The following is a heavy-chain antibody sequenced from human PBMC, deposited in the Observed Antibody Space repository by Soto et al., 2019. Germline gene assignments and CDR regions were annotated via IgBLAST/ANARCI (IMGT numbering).Heavy chain of an antibody. V-gene: IGHV3-30*18. CDR1: GFAFSGHG. J-gene: IGHJ1*01. D-gene: IGHD6-19*01. Sequence: QVQLVESGGGVVQPGRSLRLSCAASGFAFSGHGMHWVRQAPGKGLEWVALISNDGTIKYYGDSVKGRFTISRDNSNNTLYLQMNSLRPEDTAVYYCAKPWEQWLPEHWGQGALVTVSS. CDR2: ISNDGTIK. CDR3: AKPWEQWLPEH.